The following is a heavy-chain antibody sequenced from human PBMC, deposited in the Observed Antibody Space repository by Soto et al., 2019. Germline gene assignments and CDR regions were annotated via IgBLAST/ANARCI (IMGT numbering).Heavy chain of an antibody. Sequence: PGGSLRLSCAASGFTFSNAWMNWVRQAPGKGLEWVGRIKSKTDGGTTDYAAPVKGRFTISRDDSKNTLYLQMNSLKTEDTAVYYCTTDPGYVWSGYYSNYYYYGMDVWGQGTTVTVSS. CDR1: GFTFSNAW. V-gene: IGHV3-15*07. J-gene: IGHJ6*02. D-gene: IGHD3-3*01. CDR3: TTDPGYVWSGYYSNYYYYGMDV. CDR2: IKSKTDGGTT.